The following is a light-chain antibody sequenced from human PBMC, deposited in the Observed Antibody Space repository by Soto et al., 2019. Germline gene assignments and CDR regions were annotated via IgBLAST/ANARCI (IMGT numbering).Light chain of an antibody. CDR1: QSVSSSY. CDR3: QQRWT. CDR2: GAS. Sequence: EIGLTQSPGTLSLSPGERATLSCRASQSVSSSYLAWYQQKPGQAPRLLIYGASSRATGIPDRSSGSGSGTDFTLTISRLEPEDFAVYYCQQRWTFGQGTKVEIK. V-gene: IGKV3-20*01. J-gene: IGKJ1*01.